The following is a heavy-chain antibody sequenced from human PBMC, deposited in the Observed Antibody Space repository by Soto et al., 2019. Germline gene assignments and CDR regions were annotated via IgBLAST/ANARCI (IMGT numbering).Heavy chain of an antibody. J-gene: IGHJ6*02. Sequence: QVQLVESGGGVVQPGRSLRLSCAASGFTFSSYAMHWVRQAPGKGLEWVAVISYDGSNKYYADSVKGRFTISRDNSKNTLYLQMNSLRAEDTAVYYCARTSRSIAAAPYYYYGMDVWGQGTTVTVSS. CDR1: GFTFSSYA. V-gene: IGHV3-30-3*01. D-gene: IGHD6-13*01. CDR3: ARTSRSIAAAPYYYYGMDV. CDR2: ISYDGSNK.